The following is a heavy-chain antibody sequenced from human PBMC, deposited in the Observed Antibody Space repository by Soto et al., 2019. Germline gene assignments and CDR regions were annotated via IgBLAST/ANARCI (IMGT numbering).Heavy chain of an antibody. V-gene: IGHV5-51*01. CDR3: ARLYGRYCSGGSCSFDY. D-gene: IGHD2-15*01. Sequence: PGESLKISCKGSGYSFTSYWIGWVRQMPGKGLEWMGIIYPGDSDTRYSPSFQGQVTISADKSISTAYLQWSSLKASDTTMYYCARLYGRYCSGGSCSFDYWGQGTLVTVSS. CDR2: IYPGDSDT. CDR1: GYSFTSYW. J-gene: IGHJ4*02.